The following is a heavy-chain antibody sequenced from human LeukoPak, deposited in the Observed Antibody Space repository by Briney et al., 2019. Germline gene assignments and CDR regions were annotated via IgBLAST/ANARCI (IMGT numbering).Heavy chain of an antibody. CDR1: GFTFSNYG. D-gene: IGHD4-11*01. CDR3: ARVMMGATVTTFHYYCMDV. V-gene: IGHV3-33*01. Sequence: PGRSLRLSCAASGFTFSNYGMHWVRQAPGKGLEWVALIWYDGSNKYYADSMKGRFTISRDNSKNTLYLEMSSLRAEDTAVYYCARVMMGATVTTFHYYCMDVWGVGTTVTVSS. CDR2: IWYDGSNK. J-gene: IGHJ6*03.